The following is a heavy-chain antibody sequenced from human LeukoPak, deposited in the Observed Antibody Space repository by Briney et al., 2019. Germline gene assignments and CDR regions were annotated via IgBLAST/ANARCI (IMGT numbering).Heavy chain of an antibody. Sequence: ASVKVSCKASGYTFTSYGISWVRQAPGQELEWMGWISAYNGNTNYAQKLQGRVTMTTDTSTSTAYMELRSLRSDDTAIYYCAKQRSEVPVAASNYWGQGTLVTVSS. CDR2: ISAYNGNT. D-gene: IGHD2-2*01. CDR1: GYTFTSYG. CDR3: AKQRSEVPVAASNY. V-gene: IGHV1-18*01. J-gene: IGHJ4*02.